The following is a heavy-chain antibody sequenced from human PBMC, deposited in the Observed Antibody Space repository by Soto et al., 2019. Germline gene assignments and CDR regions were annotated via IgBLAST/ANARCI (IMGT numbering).Heavy chain of an antibody. CDR1: GGSIRNGGYY. V-gene: IGHV4-31*03. D-gene: IGHD2-21*02. CDR2: IYSSGST. Sequence: QVQLQESGPGLVKPSQTLSLTCTVSGGSIRNGGYYWNWIRQHPGKGLEWIGYIYSSGSTYYNASLKSRATISIDTSKSQFSLELTSVTAADSAVYYCARDLRLDYWGQGTLVTVSS. J-gene: IGHJ4*02. CDR3: ARDLRLDY.